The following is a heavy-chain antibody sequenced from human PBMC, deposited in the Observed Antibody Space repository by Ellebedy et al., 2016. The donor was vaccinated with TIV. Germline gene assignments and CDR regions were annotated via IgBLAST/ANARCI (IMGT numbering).Heavy chain of an antibody. Sequence: GESLKISCAASGFTFSSYAMHWVRQAPGQGLEWMGWISAYNGNTNYAQKLQGRVTMTTDTSTSTAYMELRSLRSDDTAVYYCARGLQFRDPGEAWHPVGYWGQGTLVTVSS. CDR1: GFTFSSYA. CDR2: ISAYNGNT. D-gene: IGHD5-24*01. CDR3: ARGLQFRDPGEAWHPVGY. J-gene: IGHJ4*02. V-gene: IGHV1-18*01.